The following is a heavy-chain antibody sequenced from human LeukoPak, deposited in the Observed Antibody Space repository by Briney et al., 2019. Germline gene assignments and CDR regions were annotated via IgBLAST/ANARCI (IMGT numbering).Heavy chain of an antibody. V-gene: IGHV3-66*01. CDR1: GFTVSSDH. CDR3: AKGSTGSCYSTSDS. Sequence: PGGSLRLSCAASGFTVSSDHMSWVRQAPGKGLEWVSFIYSGGSTSYADSVKGRFTISRDKSKNTLFLQMNTLGAEDTAVYYCAKGSTGSCYSTSDSWGQGTLVTVSS. D-gene: IGHD2-15*01. J-gene: IGHJ4*02. CDR2: IYSGGST.